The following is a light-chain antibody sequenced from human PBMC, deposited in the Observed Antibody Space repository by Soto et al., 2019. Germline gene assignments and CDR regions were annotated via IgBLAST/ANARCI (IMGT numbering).Light chain of an antibody. Sequence: EIVLTQSPGTLSLSPGERATLSCRASQSITSNFLAWYQQKPGQAPRLLIYGASTRAADVPDRFSGSGSGTDLTPAITRLEPEDFAVYYCQQYGRSPLMYTFGQGTKLGVK. J-gene: IGKJ2*01. CDR2: GAS. CDR1: QSITSNF. V-gene: IGKV3-20*01. CDR3: QQYGRSPLMYT.